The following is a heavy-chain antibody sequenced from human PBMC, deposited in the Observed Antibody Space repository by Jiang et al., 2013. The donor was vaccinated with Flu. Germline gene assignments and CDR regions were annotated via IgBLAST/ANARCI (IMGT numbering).Heavy chain of an antibody. Sequence: QLVESGGGLVQPGGSRKLSCAASGFTFSGSAMHWVRQAPGKGLEWVGRIRSKTKNYATTYVASVKGRFTISRDDSKNMAYLQMNSLKIEDTAVYYCTRQMDPRFLEWIERFDPWGQGTLVTVSS. CDR3: TRQMDPRFLEWIERFDP. V-gene: IGHV3-73*01. J-gene: IGHJ5*02. D-gene: IGHD3-3*01. CDR2: IRSKTKNYAT. CDR1: GFTFSGSA.